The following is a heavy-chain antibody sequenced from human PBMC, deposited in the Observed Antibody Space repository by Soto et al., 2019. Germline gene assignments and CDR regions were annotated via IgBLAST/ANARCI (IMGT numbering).Heavy chain of an antibody. CDR1: GGSISSCDYY. CDR2: IYYSGST. D-gene: IGHD3-16*01. J-gene: IGHJ6*02. V-gene: IGHV4-30-4*01. CDR3: ARDYAPYYGIDV. Sequence: SETLSLTCTVSGGSISSCDYYWSWMRQPPGKGLEWIGYIYYSGSTYYNPSLKSRVTISVDTSKNQFSLKLSSVTAADTAVYYCARDYAPYYGIDVWGQGTTVTSP.